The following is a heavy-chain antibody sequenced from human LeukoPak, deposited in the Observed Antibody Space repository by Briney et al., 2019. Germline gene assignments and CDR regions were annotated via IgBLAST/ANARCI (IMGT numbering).Heavy chain of an antibody. CDR1: GFSFSSYW. D-gene: IGHD7-27*01. CDR2: IKEDGREK. CDR3: ARDPNWGSPSGYFDY. Sequence: GGSLRLSCVASGFSFSSYWMSWVRQAPGKGLEWVANIKEDGREKYYVDSVKGRFTISRDNAKNSLYLQMNSLRAEDTAVYYYARDPNWGSPSGYFDYWGQGILVTVSS. J-gene: IGHJ4*02. V-gene: IGHV3-7*03.